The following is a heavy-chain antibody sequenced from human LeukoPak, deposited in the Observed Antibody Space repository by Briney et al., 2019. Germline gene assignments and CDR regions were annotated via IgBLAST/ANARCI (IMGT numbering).Heavy chain of an antibody. V-gene: IGHV4-59*01. J-gene: IGHJ4*02. CDR1: GGSINSYY. D-gene: IGHD5-24*01. Sequence: SETLSLTCTVSGGSINSYYWSWIRQPPGKGLEWIGYIFYTGSTNYNPSLKSRVTISVDMSKNQFSLKLSSVTAADTAVYYCARGMATISYWGQGTLVTVSS. CDR3: ARGMATISY. CDR2: IFYTGST.